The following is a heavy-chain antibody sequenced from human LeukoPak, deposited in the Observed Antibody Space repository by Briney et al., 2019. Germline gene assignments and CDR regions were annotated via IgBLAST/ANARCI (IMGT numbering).Heavy chain of an antibody. CDR1: AFSVSSNY. CDR3: ARGYGGNPKYYFDY. V-gene: IGHV3-7*01. D-gene: IGHD4-23*01. CDR2: IKQDGSEK. J-gene: IGHJ4*02. Sequence: PGGSLRLSCAASAFSVSSNYMSWVRQAPGKGLEWVANIKQDGSEKYYVDSVKGRFTISRDNAKNSLYLQMNSLRAEDTAVYYCARGYGGNPKYYFDYWGQGTLVTVSS.